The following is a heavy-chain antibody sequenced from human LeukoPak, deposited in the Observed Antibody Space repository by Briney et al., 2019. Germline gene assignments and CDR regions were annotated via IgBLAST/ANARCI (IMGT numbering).Heavy chain of an antibody. Sequence: GGSLRLSCAASGFTFSSYWMSWVRQAPGKGLEWVANIKQDGSEKYYVDSVKGRFTISRDNAKNSLYLQMNSLRAEDTAVYYCARISSSWYVGSWFDPWGQGTLVTVSS. V-gene: IGHV3-7*01. CDR3: ARISSSWYVGSWFDP. D-gene: IGHD6-13*01. CDR2: IKQDGSEK. CDR1: GFTFSSYW. J-gene: IGHJ5*02.